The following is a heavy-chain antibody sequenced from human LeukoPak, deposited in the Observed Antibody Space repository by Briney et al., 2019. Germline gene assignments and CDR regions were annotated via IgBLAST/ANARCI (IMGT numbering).Heavy chain of an antibody. Sequence: KSSETLSLTCTVSGGSISTYYWSWIRQPPGKGLEWIGYIYTTERTNYNPPLESRVTISVDTSKNQFSLMLSSVTAADTAFYYCARRRTTGTTGYFDYWGQGILVTVSS. CDR3: ARRRTTGTTGYFDY. V-gene: IGHV4-4*09. CDR1: GGSISTYY. CDR2: IYTTERT. D-gene: IGHD1-1*01. J-gene: IGHJ4*02.